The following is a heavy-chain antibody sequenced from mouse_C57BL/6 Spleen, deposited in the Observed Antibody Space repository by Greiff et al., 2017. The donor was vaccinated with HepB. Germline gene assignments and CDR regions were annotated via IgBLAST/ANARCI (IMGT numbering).Heavy chain of an antibody. CDR3: TRGTYCGSSYLH. CDR2: IDPETGGT. D-gene: IGHD1-1*01. V-gene: IGHV1-15*01. J-gene: IGHJ2*01. CDR1: GYTFTDYE. Sequence: LVRPGASVTLSCKASGYTFTDYEMHWVKQTPVHGLEWTGAIDPETGGTAYNQKFKGKAILTADKSSSTAYMELRSLTSEDSAVYYCTRGTYCGSSYLHWGQGTTLTVSS.